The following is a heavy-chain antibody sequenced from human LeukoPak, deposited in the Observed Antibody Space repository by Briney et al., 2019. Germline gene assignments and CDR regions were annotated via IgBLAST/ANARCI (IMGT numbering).Heavy chain of an antibody. V-gene: IGHV1-24*01. Sequence: GASVKVSCKVSGYTLTELSMHWVRQAPGKGLEGMGGFDPEDGETIYAQKFQGRVTMTEDTSTDTAYMELSSLRSEDTAVYYCATVLLTGYYVGGMFDYWGQGTLVTVFS. CDR3: ATVLLTGYYVGGMFDY. J-gene: IGHJ4*02. CDR1: GYTLTELS. D-gene: IGHD3-9*01. CDR2: FDPEDGET.